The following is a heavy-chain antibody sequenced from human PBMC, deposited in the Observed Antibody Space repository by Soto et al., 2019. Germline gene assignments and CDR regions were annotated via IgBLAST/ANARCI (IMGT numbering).Heavy chain of an antibody. V-gene: IGHV3-53*02. CDR2: IYSGGST. J-gene: IGHJ3*02. CDR3: ARFRDTYCGGDCPDSFDI. D-gene: IGHD2-21*02. Sequence: EVQLVETGGGLIQPGGSLRLSCAASGFTVSSNYMSWVRQAPGKGLEWVSVIYSGGSTYYADSVKGRFTISRDNSKNTLYLQMNSLRAEDTAVYYWARFRDTYCGGDCPDSFDIWGQGTMVTVSS. CDR1: GFTVSSNY.